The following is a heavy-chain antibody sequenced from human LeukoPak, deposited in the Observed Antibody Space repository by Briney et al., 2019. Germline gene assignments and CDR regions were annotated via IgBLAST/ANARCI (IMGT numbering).Heavy chain of an antibody. V-gene: IGHV1-8*03. J-gene: IGHJ4*02. CDR2: MNPNSGHT. Sequence: ASVKVSCKASGYTFTSYDINWVRQATGQGLEWMGWMNPNSGHTGYAQKLQGRVTITRNTSISTAYMELSRLRSEDTAVYYCAREGGSYRSFDYWGQGTLVTVSS. CDR1: GYTFTSYD. CDR3: AREGGSYRSFDY. D-gene: IGHD1-26*01.